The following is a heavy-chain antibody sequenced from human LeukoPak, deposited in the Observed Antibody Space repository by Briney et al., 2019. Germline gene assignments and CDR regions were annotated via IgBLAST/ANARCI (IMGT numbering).Heavy chain of an antibody. V-gene: IGHV1-18*04. J-gene: IGHJ4*02. CDR2: ISPFNGNT. CDR1: GYTFTNYG. CDR3: ARALYDILTGYQSFFDY. D-gene: IGHD3-9*01. Sequence: GASVKVSCKTSGYTFTNYGISWVRQAPGQGLEWMGWISPFNGNTNYAQKLQGRVTMTTDTSTSTAYMELRSPRSDDTAVYYCARALYDILTGYQSFFDYWGQGTLVTVSS.